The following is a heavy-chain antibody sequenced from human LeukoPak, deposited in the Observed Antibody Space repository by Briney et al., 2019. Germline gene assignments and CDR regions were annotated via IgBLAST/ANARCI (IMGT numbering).Heavy chain of an antibody. V-gene: IGHV3-23*01. J-gene: IGHJ5*02. CDR2: ISGSGGST. CDR3: AKLERRRWFDP. CDR1: GFTFSSYA. D-gene: IGHD1-1*01. Sequence: GGSLRLSCAASGFTFSSYAMSWVRQAPGKGPEWVSAISGSGGSTYYADSVKGRFTISRDNSKNTLYLQINSLRAEDTAVYYCAKLERRRWFDPWGQGTLVTVSS.